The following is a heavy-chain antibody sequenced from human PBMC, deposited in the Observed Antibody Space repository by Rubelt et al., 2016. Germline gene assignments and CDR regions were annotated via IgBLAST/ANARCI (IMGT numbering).Heavy chain of an antibody. CDR1: GFTVSSNF. CDR3: ARGENSNGYQIYYFDY. V-gene: IGHV3-53*01. D-gene: IGHD4-11*01. J-gene: IGHJ4*02. CDR2: TGSGGAT. Sequence: EVQLVESGGGLIQPGGSLRLSCAASGFTVSSNFLTWVRQAPGKGLEWVSGITGSGGATYYADSVQGRFTLSRDNSKNKFYLRMNSLRAEDTAVYYCARGENSNGYQIYYFDYWGQGTLVTVSS.